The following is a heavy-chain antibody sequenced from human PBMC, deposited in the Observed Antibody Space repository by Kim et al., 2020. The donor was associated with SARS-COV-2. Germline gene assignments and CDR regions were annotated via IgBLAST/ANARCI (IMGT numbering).Heavy chain of an antibody. V-gene: IGHV3-33*01. CDR3: ARDRHIPFYYYGSGSYSPPDYGMDV. J-gene: IGHJ6*02. D-gene: IGHD3-10*01. CDR1: GFTFSSYG. CDR2: IWYDGSNK. Sequence: GGSLRLSCAASGFTFSSYGMHWVRQAPGKGLEWVAVIWYDGSNKYYADSVKGRFTISRDNSKNTLYLQMNSLRAEDTAVYYCARDRHIPFYYYGSGSYSPPDYGMDVWGQGTTVTVCS.